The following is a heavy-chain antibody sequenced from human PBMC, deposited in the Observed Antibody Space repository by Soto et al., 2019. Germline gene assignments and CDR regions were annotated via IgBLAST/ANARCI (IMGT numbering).Heavy chain of an antibody. J-gene: IGHJ3*02. CDR3: ATIMTRFTMITDAFDI. D-gene: IGHD3-22*01. Sequence: PSETLSLTCTVSGGSISSGEYYWSWVRKPPGKGLECIGYVYYTGSTYYNPSLKSRITISVDTSKNQFSLKLSSVTAADTAVHFCATIMTRFTMITDAFDIWGQGTMVTVSS. CDR1: GGSISSGEYY. V-gene: IGHV4-30-4*01. CDR2: VYYTGST.